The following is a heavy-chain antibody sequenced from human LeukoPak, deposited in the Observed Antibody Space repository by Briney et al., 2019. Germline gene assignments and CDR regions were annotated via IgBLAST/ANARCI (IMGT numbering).Heavy chain of an antibody. Sequence: PSETLSLTCAVYGGIFNGYYWSWIRQPPGKGLEWIGEINRSGTTNYNPTLKSRVIISADTSKNQFSLKLNSVTAADTAVYYCARVVYGDSSKDFDYWGQGTLVTVSS. D-gene: IGHD4-17*01. V-gene: IGHV4-34*01. CDR1: GGIFNGYY. CDR2: INRSGTT. J-gene: IGHJ4*02. CDR3: ARVVYGDSSKDFDY.